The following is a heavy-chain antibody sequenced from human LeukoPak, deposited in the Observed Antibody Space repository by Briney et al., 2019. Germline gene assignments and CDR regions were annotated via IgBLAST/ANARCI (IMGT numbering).Heavy chain of an antibody. CDR3: ARWKNYYDSSGYYSHWYLDL. V-gene: IGHV1-18*01. J-gene: IGHJ2*01. D-gene: IGHD3-22*01. Sequence: ASVKVSCKASGYTFTSYGISWVRQAPGQGLEWMGWISAYNGNTNYAQKLQGRVTMTTDTSTSTAYMELRSLRSDDTAVYYCARWKNYYDSSGYYSHWYLDLWGRGTLVTVSS. CDR1: GYTFTSYG. CDR2: ISAYNGNT.